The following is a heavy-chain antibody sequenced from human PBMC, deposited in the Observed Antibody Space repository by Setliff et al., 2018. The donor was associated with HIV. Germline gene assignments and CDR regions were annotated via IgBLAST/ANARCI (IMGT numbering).Heavy chain of an antibody. CDR3: ARTYSSSWYSSHLWVDY. D-gene: IGHD6-13*01. J-gene: IGHJ4*02. CDR1: GGSISSYY. CDR2: IYIGST. V-gene: IGHV4-4*08. Sequence: SETLSLTCTVSGGSISSYYWSWIRQPPGKGLEWIGHIYIGSTNYNPSLKSRVTISADTSKNQFSLKLSSVTAADTAVYYFARTYSSSWYSSHLWVDYWGQGTLVTVSS.